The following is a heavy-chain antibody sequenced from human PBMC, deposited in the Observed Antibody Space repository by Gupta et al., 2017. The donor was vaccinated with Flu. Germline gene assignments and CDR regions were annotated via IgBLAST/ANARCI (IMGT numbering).Heavy chain of an antibody. CDR2: INHSGST. CDR3: ARGLSITMIVVVDYGRDV. D-gene: IGHD3-22*01. J-gene: IGHJ6*02. CDR1: GGSFSGYY. V-gene: IGHV4-34*01. Sequence: QVQLQPCGAGLLTPSETLSLTCAVYGGSFSGYYWSWIRQPPGKGLEWIGEINHSGSTNYNPSLKSRVTISVDTSKKQFARKMSSVTAAETAVYDCARGLSITMIVVVDYGRDVWGQGTTVTVSS.